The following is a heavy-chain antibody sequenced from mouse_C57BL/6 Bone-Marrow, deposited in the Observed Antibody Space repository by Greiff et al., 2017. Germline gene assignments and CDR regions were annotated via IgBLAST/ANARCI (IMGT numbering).Heavy chain of an antibody. D-gene: IGHD1-1*01. V-gene: IGHV1-69*01. CDR1: GYTFTSSW. Sequence: VQLQQPGAELVMPGASVKLSCKASGYTFTSSWMHWVKQRPGQGLEWIGEIDPSDSYTNYNQKFKGKSTLTVDKSSSTAYMQLSSLTSEDSAVYYCAREGGYGSSYEAMDYWGQGTSVTVSS. CDR2: IDPSDSYT. J-gene: IGHJ4*01. CDR3: AREGGYGSSYEAMDY.